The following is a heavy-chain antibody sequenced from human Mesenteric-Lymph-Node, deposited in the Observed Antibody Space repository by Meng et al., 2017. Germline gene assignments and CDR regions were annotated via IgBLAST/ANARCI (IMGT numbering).Heavy chain of an antibody. V-gene: IGHV3-30*04. CDR2: IAFDGSSQ. Sequence: GESLKISCAASGFTFSNYAMHWVRQAPGKGLEWVAVIAFDGSSQYYGDSVKGRFTISRDKFKNMVFLQMNSLRAEDTAVYYCARGRGSGWASDYWGQGTLVTVSS. CDR3: ARGRGSGWASDY. CDR1: GFTFSNYA. D-gene: IGHD6-19*01. J-gene: IGHJ4*02.